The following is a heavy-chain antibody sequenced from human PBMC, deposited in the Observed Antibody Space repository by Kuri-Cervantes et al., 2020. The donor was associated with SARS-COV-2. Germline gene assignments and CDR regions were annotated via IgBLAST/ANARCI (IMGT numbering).Heavy chain of an antibody. CDR2: ISYDGSNK. CDR1: GFTFSSYG. D-gene: IGHD3-22*01. V-gene: IGHV3-30*18. Sequence: GESLKISCAASGFTFSSYGMHWVRQAPGKGLEWVAVISYDGSNKYYADSVKGRFTIFRDNSKNTLYLQMNSLRAEDTAVYYCAKDRSGYYQYWGQGTLVTVSS. J-gene: IGHJ4*02. CDR3: AKDRSGYYQY.